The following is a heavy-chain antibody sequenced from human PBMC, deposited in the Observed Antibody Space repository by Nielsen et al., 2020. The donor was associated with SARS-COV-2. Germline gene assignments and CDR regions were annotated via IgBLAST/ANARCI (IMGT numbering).Heavy chain of an antibody. CDR3: AKHRSGNWDNFDY. CDR2: IGSRGRNT. D-gene: IGHD1-1*01. CDR1: GFTFSSFA. V-gene: IGHV3-23*01. J-gene: IGHJ4*02. Sequence: GGSLRLSCAVSGFTFSSFAMSWVRQAPGKGLEWVSGIGSRGRNTYYADSVKGRFTISRDNSKNTLYVQVNSLRAEDTAIYYCAKHRSGNWDNFDYWGQGTLVTVSS.